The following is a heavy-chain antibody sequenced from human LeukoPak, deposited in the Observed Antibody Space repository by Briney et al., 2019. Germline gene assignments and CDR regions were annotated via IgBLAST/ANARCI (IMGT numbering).Heavy chain of an antibody. V-gene: IGHV4-39*07. CDR1: GGSISSSSYY. J-gene: IGHJ5*02. Sequence: PSETLSLTCTVSGGSISSSSYYWGWIRQPPGKGLEWIGSIYYSGSTYYNPSLKSRVTISVDTSKNQFSLKLSSVTAADTAVYYCARVEDGSSGWAVLGWFPWGQGTLVTVSS. CDR2: IYYSGST. CDR3: ARVEDGSSGWAVLGWFP. D-gene: IGHD6-19*01.